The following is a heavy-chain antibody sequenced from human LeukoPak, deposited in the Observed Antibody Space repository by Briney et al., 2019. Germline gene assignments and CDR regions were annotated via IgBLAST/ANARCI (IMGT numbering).Heavy chain of an antibody. J-gene: IGHJ4*02. CDR3: ARELSITMVRGVINPTLRY. D-gene: IGHD3-10*01. V-gene: IGHV7-4-1*02. CDR1: GYTFTSYA. CDR2: INTNTGNP. Sequence: GASVKVSCKASGYTFTSYAMNWVRQAPGQGLEWLGWINTNTGNPTYAQGFTGRFVFSLDTSVSTAYLQISSLKAGDTAVYYCARELSITMVRGVINPTLRYWGQGTLVTVSS.